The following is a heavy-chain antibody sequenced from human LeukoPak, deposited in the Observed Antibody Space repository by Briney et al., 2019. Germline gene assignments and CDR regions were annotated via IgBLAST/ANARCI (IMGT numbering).Heavy chain of an antibody. CDR3: ARDIGDYYGSGSYWLL. J-gene: IGHJ4*02. CDR1: GYSFIDYY. Sequence: AAVKVSCKASGYSFIDYYIHWVRQAPGQGLEWMGWVNLHSGGTKFEHKFQGRVTFTRGTVINTAYMEVRSLRSDDTAVYYCARDIGDYYGSGSYWLLWGQGALVTVPS. CDR2: VNLHSGGT. V-gene: IGHV1-2*02. D-gene: IGHD3-10*01.